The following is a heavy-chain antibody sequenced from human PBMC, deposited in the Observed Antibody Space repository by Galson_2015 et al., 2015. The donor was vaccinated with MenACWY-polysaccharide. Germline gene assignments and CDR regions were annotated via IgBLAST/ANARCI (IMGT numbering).Heavy chain of an antibody. J-gene: IGHJ5*02. V-gene: IGHV4-34*01. Sequence: ATLSLPCAVYGGSFSAYYWRWLRQPPGKGLEWIGEINHSGSTNSNQSLKSRVTISVDTYKSQFSLKLSSMTAADTAVYYCARGKRNSAAIFAVGTKNWFDPWGQGTLVTVSS. CDR3: ARGKRNSAAIFAVGTKNWFDP. CDR1: GGSFSAYY. D-gene: IGHD3-3*01. CDR2: INHSGST.